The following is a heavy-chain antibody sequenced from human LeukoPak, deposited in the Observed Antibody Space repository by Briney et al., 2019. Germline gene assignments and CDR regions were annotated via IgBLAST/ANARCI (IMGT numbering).Heavy chain of an antibody. CDR3: ASMRGSTRACDP. V-gene: IGHV1-2*02. CDR1: GGTFSSYA. CDR2: INPNSGGT. J-gene: IGHJ5*02. Sequence: ASVKVSCKASGGTFSSYAISWVRQAPGQGLEWMGWINPNSGGTNYAQKFQGRVTMTRDTSISTAYMELSRLRSDDTAVYYCASMRGSTRACDPWGQGTLVTVSS. D-gene: IGHD2-2*01.